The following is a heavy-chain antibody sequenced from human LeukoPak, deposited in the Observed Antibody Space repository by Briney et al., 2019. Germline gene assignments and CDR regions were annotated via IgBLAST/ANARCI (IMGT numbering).Heavy chain of an antibody. Sequence: ASVKVSCKASGYTFTNYAMNWVRQAPGQGLEWMGWITTNTGNPTYAQGFTGRFVFSLDTSVSTAYLQISSLKAEDTAVYYCARDGDLGEMSLGGQGTLVTVSS. CDR2: ITTNTGNP. CDR1: GYTFTNYA. J-gene: IGHJ4*02. CDR3: ARDGDLGEMSL. D-gene: IGHD3-16*01. V-gene: IGHV7-4-1*02.